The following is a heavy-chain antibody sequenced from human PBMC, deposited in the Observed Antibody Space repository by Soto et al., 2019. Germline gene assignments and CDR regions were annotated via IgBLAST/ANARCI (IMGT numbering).Heavy chain of an antibody. CDR2: ISYDGSNK. V-gene: IGHV3-30-3*01. J-gene: IGHJ4*02. CDR3: ARDRVTMVRGVIITRKGFDY. D-gene: IGHD3-10*01. CDR1: GFTFSSYA. Sequence: QVQLVESGGGVVQPGRSLRLSCAASGFTFSSYAMHWVRQAPGKGLEWVAVISYDGSNKYYSDSVKGRFTISRDNSKNTLYLQMNSLRAEATAVYYCARDRVTMVRGVIITRKGFDYWGQGTLVTVSS.